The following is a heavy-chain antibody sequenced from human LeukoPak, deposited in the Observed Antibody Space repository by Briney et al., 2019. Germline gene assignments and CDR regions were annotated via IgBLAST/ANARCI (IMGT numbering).Heavy chain of an antibody. CDR3: ATGVGATNMDV. Sequence: GASVKVSCKASGYTFTGYYMHWVRQAPGQGLEWMGWINPISGGTNYAQDFQGRVTMTSDTSISTAYMELSSLKSDDTAVYYCATGVGATNMDVWGTGTTVTISS. CDR1: GYTFTGYY. D-gene: IGHD1-26*01. CDR2: INPISGGT. J-gene: IGHJ6*03. V-gene: IGHV1-2*02.